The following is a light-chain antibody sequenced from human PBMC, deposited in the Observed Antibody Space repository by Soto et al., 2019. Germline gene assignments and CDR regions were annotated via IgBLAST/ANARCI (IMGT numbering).Light chain of an antibody. CDR2: GNS. V-gene: IGLV1-40*01. CDR1: SSNIGAGYD. J-gene: IGLJ2*01. Sequence: QSVLTQPPSVSGAPGQRVTISCTGSSSNIGAGYDVHWYQQLPGTAPKLLIYGNSNRPSGVPDRFSGSKSGTSASLAITGHQAEDVADYYCQSYDSSLSALFGGGTKLTVL. CDR3: QSYDSSLSAL.